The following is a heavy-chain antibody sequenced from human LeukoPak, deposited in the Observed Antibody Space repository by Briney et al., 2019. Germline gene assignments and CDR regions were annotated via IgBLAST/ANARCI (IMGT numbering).Heavy chain of an antibody. J-gene: IGHJ4*02. V-gene: IGHV1-69*05. Sequence: GSSVKVSCKASGGTFSSYAISWVRQAPGQGLEWMGGIIPIFGTANYAQKFQGRVTITTDESTSTAYMELSSLRSEDTAVYYCARGPMFGSGSYYNYWGQGTLVTVPS. D-gene: IGHD3-10*01. CDR2: IIPIFGTA. CDR1: GGTFSSYA. CDR3: ARGPMFGSGSYYNY.